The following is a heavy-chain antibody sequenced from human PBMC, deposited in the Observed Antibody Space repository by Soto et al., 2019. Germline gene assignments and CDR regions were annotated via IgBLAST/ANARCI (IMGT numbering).Heavy chain of an antibody. D-gene: IGHD3-22*01. CDR2: ISYDGSNK. CDR1: GFTFDDYA. J-gene: IGHJ4*02. Sequence: VQLVESGGGLVQPGRSLRLSCAASGFTFDDYAMHWVRQAPGKGLEWVAVISYDGSNKYYADSVKGRFTISRDNAKNTLYLQMNSLRGEDTAVYYCAKDWYYDSSAVFGPSDYWGQGTLVTVSS. V-gene: IGHV3-30*18. CDR3: AKDWYYDSSAVFGPSDY.